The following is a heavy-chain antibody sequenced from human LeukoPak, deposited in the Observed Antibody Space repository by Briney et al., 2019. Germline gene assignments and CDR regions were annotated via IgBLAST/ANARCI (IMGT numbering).Heavy chain of an antibody. CDR1: GGSISSTSYY. D-gene: IGHD1-26*01. CDR3: ARWAYSGSYYFFDY. Sequence: PSETLSLTCTVSGGSISSTSYYWGWIRQPPGKGLEWIGSIYYSGSTYYNPSLKSRVTISVDTSKNQFSLKLSSVTAADTAVYHCARWAYSGSYYFFDYWGQGTLVTVSS. J-gene: IGHJ4*02. V-gene: IGHV4-39*07. CDR2: IYYSGST.